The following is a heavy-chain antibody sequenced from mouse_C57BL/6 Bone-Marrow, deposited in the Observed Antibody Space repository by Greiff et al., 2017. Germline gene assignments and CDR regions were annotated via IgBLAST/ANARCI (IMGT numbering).Heavy chain of an antibody. CDR2: IYPGSGNT. CDR3: ARSGDYGKNYYAMDY. D-gene: IGHD2-1*01. CDR1: GYTFTDYY. Sequence: VQLQQSGAELVRPGASVKLSCKASGYTFTDYYINWVKQRPGQGLEWIARIYPGSGNTYYNEKFKGKATLTAEKSSSTAYMQLSSLTSEDSAVYFCARSGDYGKNYYAMDYWGQGTSVTVSS. J-gene: IGHJ4*01. V-gene: IGHV1-76*01.